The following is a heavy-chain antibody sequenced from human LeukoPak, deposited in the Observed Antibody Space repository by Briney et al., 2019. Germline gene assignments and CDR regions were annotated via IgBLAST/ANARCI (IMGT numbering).Heavy chain of an antibody. D-gene: IGHD3-10*01. CDR3: ARGPYGSGSYPDY. Sequence: GASVKVSCKASGGTFSRYAISWVRQAPGQGLEWMGWISAYNGNTNYAQKLQGRVTMTTDTSTSTAYMELRSLRSEDTAVYYCARGPYGSGSYPDYWGQGTLVTVSS. CDR2: ISAYNGNT. V-gene: IGHV1-18*01. CDR1: GGTFSRYA. J-gene: IGHJ4*02.